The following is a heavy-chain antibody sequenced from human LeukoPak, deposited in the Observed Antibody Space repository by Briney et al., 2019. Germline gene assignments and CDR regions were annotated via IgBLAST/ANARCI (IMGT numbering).Heavy chain of an antibody. V-gene: IGHV1-8*01. CDR2: LNPDSGYT. CDR3: ARPDGGNSPGYYYGLDV. D-gene: IGHD4-23*01. Sequence: GASVKVSCKASGCTFTSHDINWVRQATGQGLEWLGRLNPDSGYTGSAQKFQGRVTMTRDTSISTAYMELSSLRSEDTGVYYCARPDGGNSPGYYYGLDVWGQGTTVTVSS. CDR1: GCTFTSHD. J-gene: IGHJ6*02.